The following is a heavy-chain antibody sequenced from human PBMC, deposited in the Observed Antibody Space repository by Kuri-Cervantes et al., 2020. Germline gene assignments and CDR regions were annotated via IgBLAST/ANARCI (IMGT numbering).Heavy chain of an antibody. V-gene: IGHV3-30-3*01. J-gene: IGHJ3*02. CDR1: GFTFSSCA. CDR2: ISYDGSNK. Sequence: LSLTCAASGFTFSSCAMHWVRQAPGKGLEWVAVISYDGSNKYYADSVKGRFTIPRDNSKNTLYLQMNSLRAEDTAVYYCAREGYGGIPDAFDIWGQGTMVTVSS. CDR3: AREGYGGIPDAFDI. D-gene: IGHD4-23*01.